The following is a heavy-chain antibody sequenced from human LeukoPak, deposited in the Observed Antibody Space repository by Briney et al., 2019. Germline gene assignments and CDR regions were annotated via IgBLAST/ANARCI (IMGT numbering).Heavy chain of an antibody. V-gene: IGHV1-3*01. CDR1: GYTFTSYA. D-gene: IGHD4-23*01. J-gene: IGHJ6*02. CDR2: INAGNGNT. Sequence: ASVKVSCKASGYTFTSYAMHWVRQAPGQRLEWMGWINAGNGNTKYSQKFQGRVTITRDTSASTAYMELSSLRSEDTAVYYCASPVVTAGYYYYGMDVWGQGTTVTVSS. CDR3: ASPVVTAGYYYYGMDV.